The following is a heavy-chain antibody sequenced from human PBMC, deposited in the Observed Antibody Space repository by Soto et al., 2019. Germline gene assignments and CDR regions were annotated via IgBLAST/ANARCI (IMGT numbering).Heavy chain of an antibody. CDR3: TKATSRVATTDDAFDI. Sequence: GGSLRLSCAASGFTFGSYSVHWVRQAPGKGLEWASGITWNSGSIAYADSVKGRFTISRDNSKNSLYLHMNSLRAEDTALYYCTKATSRVATTDDAFDIWGQGTMVTVSS. V-gene: IGHV3-9*01. CDR1: GFTFGSYS. D-gene: IGHD3-3*01. J-gene: IGHJ3*02. CDR2: ITWNSGSI.